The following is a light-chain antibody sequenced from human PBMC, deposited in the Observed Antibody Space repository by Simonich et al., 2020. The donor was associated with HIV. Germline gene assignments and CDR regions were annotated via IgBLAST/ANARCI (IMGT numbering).Light chain of an antibody. CDR1: QSVLYRSNNKNY. CDR3: QQYYRTPLT. CDR2: WAS. J-gene: IGKJ4*01. Sequence: DIVMTQSPDSLAVSLGERATINCKSSQSVLYRSNNKNYLAWYQQKPGQPPKLLIYWASTRESGVPDRISGSGSGTDFTLTISSLQTEDVAVYYCQQYYRTPLTFGGGTKVEIK. V-gene: IGKV4-1*01.